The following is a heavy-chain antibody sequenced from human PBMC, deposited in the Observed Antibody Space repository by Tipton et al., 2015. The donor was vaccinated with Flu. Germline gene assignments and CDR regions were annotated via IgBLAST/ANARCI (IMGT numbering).Heavy chain of an antibody. D-gene: IGHD3-22*01. CDR3: ARDLKWSSAYYNPFGY. CDR2: IHRTGNT. J-gene: IGHJ4*02. Sequence: TLSLTCSVSGDSIGSRYYWGWIRQPPGKGLEWIGNIHRTGNTYHNPSLKGRVTISVDTSKNQFSLKLTSVTAADTAVYYCARDLKWSSAYYNPFGYWGQGILVTVSS. CDR1: GDSIGSRYY. V-gene: IGHV4-38-2*02.